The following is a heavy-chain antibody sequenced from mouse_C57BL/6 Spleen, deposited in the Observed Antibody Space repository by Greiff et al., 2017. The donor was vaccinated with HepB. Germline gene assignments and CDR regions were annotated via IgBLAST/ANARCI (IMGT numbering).Heavy chain of an antibody. V-gene: IGHV1-59*01. CDR3: ARDYGSSGWYFDV. J-gene: IGHJ1*03. CDR2: IDPSDSYT. CDR1: GYTFTSYW. Sequence: QVQLKQPGAELVRPGTSVKLSCKASGYTFTSYWMHWVKQRPGQGLEWIGVIDPSDSYTNYNQKFKGKATLTVDTSSSTAYMQLSSLTSEDSAVYYCARDYGSSGWYFDVWGTGTTVTVSS. D-gene: IGHD1-1*01.